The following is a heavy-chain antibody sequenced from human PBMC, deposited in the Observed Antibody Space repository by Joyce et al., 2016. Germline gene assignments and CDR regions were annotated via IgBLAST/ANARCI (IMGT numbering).Heavy chain of an antibody. J-gene: IGHJ4*02. V-gene: IGHV3-48*02. D-gene: IGHD1-7*01. CDR1: GFSFTYYI. Sequence: EVQLVEYGGGLVQPGGSLRLSCAASGFSFTYYIMNWVRQAPGKGLECMSYITSTVSTRFYADSVKDRFTISRDNAKNSLYLQMNSLRDEDTAVYYCTRRNEGNFFLDYWGQGTLVTVSS. CDR3: TRRNEGNFFLDY. CDR2: ITSTVSTR.